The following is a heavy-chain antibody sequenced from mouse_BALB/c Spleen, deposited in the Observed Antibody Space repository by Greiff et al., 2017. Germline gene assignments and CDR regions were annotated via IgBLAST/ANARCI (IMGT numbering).Heavy chain of an antibody. CDR1: GFTFSDYG. CDR3: ARFPTYYGSSYWYFDV. CDR2: ISNLAYSI. J-gene: IGHJ1*01. D-gene: IGHD1-1*01. V-gene: IGHV5-15*02. Sequence: DVHLVESGGGLVQPGGSRKLSCAASGFTFSDYGMAWVRQAPGKGPEWVAFISNLAYSIYYADTVTGRFTISRENAKNTLYLEMSSLRSEDTAMYYCARFPTYYGSSYWYFDVWGAGTTVTVSS.